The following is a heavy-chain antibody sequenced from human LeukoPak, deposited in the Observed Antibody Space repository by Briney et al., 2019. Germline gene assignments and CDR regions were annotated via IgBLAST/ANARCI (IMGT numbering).Heavy chain of an antibody. J-gene: IGHJ4*02. CDR2: MNPYSGST. V-gene: IGHV1-8*01. CDR3: ARFHRHQLPKSDY. CDR1: GYMFTDYD. D-gene: IGHD1-14*01. Sequence: ASVKVSCKTSGYMFTDYDINWVRQATEQGLEWMGWMNPYSGSTGYAQNFQGRVTMTRDTSITTAYMELSSLTSEDTAVYYCARFHRHQLPKSDYWGQGTLVTVSS.